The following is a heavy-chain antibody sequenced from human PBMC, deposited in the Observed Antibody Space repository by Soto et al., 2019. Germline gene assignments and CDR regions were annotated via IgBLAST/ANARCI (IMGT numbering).Heavy chain of an antibody. CDR2: IYWDDDK. Sequence: QITLKESGPPLVKPTQTLTLTCTFSGFSLSTSGVGVGWIRQPPGKALEWLALIYWDDDKRYSPSLKSRLTXPKDTSKNQVXXTXTXXDPVDTATYYCAHSPTMTPTYYDILTGYYPDAFDIWGQGTMVTVSS. CDR1: GFSLSTSGVG. V-gene: IGHV2-5*02. CDR3: AHSPTMTPTYYDILTGYYPDAFDI. D-gene: IGHD3-9*01. J-gene: IGHJ3*02.